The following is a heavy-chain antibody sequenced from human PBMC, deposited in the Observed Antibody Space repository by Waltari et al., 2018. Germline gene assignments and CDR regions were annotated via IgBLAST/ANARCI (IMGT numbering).Heavy chain of an antibody. CDR1: GFTFSSYA. V-gene: IGHV3-23*04. Sequence: EVQLVESGGGLVQPGGSLRLSCAASGFTFSSYAMSWVRQAPGKGLEWVSAISGSGGSTYYADSVKGRFTISRDNSKNTLYLQMNSLRAEDGEDTAVYYCAKASGYCSGGSCGFDYWGQGTLVTVSS. CDR3: AKASGYCSGGSCGFDY. CDR2: ISGSGGST. J-gene: IGHJ4*02. D-gene: IGHD2-15*01.